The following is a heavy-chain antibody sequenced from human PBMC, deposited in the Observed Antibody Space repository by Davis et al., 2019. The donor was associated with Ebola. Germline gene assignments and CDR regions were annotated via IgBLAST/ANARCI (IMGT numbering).Heavy chain of an antibody. CDR3: ARDGYSSGWYSSMAFDI. J-gene: IGHJ3*02. D-gene: IGHD6-19*01. V-gene: IGHV4-59*12. CDR2: IYYSGST. CDR1: GGSISSYY. Sequence: MPGGSLRLSCTVSGGSISSYYWSWIRQPPGKGLEWIGYIYYSGSTYYNPSLKSRVTISVDTSKNQFSLKLSSVTAADTAVYYCARDGYSSGWYSSMAFDIWGQGTTVTVSS.